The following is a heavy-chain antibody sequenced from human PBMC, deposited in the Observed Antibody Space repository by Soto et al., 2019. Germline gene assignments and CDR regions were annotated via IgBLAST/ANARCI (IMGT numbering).Heavy chain of an antibody. J-gene: IGHJ1*01. Sequence: GGSLRLSCAASGFTFSRYWMNWVRQAPGKGLEWVANIKLDGSEKYYVDSVKGRFTISRDNAKNSLYLQMNSLRAEDTAVYYSERGNWNFQYWGQGTLVTVSS. CDR3: ERGNWNFQY. CDR1: GFTFSRYW. V-gene: IGHV3-7*05. CDR2: IKLDGSEK. D-gene: IGHD1-20*01.